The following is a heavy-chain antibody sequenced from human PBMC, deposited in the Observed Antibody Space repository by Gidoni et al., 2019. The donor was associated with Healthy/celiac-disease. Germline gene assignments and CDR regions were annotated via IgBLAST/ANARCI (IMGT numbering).Heavy chain of an antibody. CDR3: ARLALDIVVVPAASYFDY. CDR2: IYPVGSDT. Sequence: EVQLVQSGAEVKKPGESLKISCKGSGYSFSSYWSGWVRQMPGKGLEWMGIIYPVGSDTRYSPSFQGQVTISADKSISTAYLQWSSLKASDTAMYYCARLALDIVVVPAASYFDYWGQGTLVTVSS. V-gene: IGHV5-51*01. CDR1: GYSFSSYW. J-gene: IGHJ4*02. D-gene: IGHD2-2*03.